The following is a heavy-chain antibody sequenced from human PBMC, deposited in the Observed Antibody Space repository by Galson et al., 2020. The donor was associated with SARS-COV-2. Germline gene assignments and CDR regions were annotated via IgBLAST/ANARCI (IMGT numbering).Heavy chain of an antibody. D-gene: IGHD5-18*01. CDR1: GDSITSGRYY. J-gene: IGHJ6*02. Sequence: SQTLSLTCTVSGDSITSGRYYWSWIRQPAGKGLEWIGRIYTSGSTNYNPSLKSRVTISIDTSKNQFSLKLSSVTAADTAVYYCAREGAIQLWHYYYGMDVCGQGTTVTVSS. CDR2: IYTSGST. CDR3: AREGAIQLWHYYYGMDV. V-gene: IGHV4-61*02.